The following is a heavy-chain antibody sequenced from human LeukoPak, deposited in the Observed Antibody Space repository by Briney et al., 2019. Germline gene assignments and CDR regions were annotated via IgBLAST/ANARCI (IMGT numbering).Heavy chain of an antibody. CDR3: ARRFHRAADSPILDF. V-gene: IGHV3-7*01. Sequence: QPGGSLRLSCEASGFTFSTYWMSWVRQAPGKGLEWVANIKPDGSEKYYVDSVKGRFTISRDNARNSLYLQMNSLRAEDTAVYYCARRFHRAADSPILDFWGQGTLVTVSS. CDR2: IKPDGSEK. J-gene: IGHJ4*02. D-gene: IGHD3-16*01. CDR1: GFTFSTYW.